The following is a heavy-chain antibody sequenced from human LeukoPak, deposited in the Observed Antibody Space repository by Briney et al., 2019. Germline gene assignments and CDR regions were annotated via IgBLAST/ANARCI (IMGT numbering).Heavy chain of an antibody. CDR1: GFTFNNYA. Sequence: PGGSLRLSCGASGFTFNNYAMNWVRLAPGKGLEWVSYISNSGSTIYYADSVKGRFTISRDNAKNSLYLQMNSLRAEDTAVYYCARVQPHYYDSSGYPPDYWGQGTLVTVSS. CDR2: ISNSGSTI. D-gene: IGHD3-22*01. J-gene: IGHJ4*02. V-gene: IGHV3-48*03. CDR3: ARVQPHYYDSSGYPPDY.